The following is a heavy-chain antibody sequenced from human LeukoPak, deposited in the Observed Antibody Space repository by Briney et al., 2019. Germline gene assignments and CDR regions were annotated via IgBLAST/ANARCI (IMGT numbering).Heavy chain of an antibody. CDR1: GYTFTSYA. Sequence: ASVKVSCKASGYTFTSYAMHWVRQAPGQRLEWMGWINAGNGNTKYPQKFQGRVTITRDTSASTAYMELSSLRSEDTAVYYCARDYYYGSGNPWGQGTLVTVSS. D-gene: IGHD3-10*01. CDR2: INAGNGNT. V-gene: IGHV1-3*01. CDR3: ARDYYYGSGNP. J-gene: IGHJ5*02.